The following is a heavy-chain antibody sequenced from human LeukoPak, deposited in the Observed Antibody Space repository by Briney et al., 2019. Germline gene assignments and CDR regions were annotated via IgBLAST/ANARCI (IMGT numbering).Heavy chain of an antibody. CDR1: GFTFSDYQ. J-gene: IGHJ6*03. CDR2: ISSSGTTT. Sequence: GGSLRLSCAASGFTFSDYQMTWIRQAPGKGLDWISYISSSGTTTYYADSVKGRFTISRDNAKNSLYLQMNSLRAEDTAVYYCARAGDTGIAAAGTGDLYYMDVWGKGTTVTVSS. CDR3: ARAGDTGIAAAGTGDLYYMDV. D-gene: IGHD6-13*01. V-gene: IGHV3-11*04.